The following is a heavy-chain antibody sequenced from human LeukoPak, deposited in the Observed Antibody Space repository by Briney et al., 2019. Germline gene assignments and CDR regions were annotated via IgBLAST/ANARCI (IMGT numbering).Heavy chain of an antibody. CDR3: AGPTSRYCSSTSCYEKFDYYYMDV. V-gene: IGHV1-69*05. Sequence: AVKVSCKSSGGTFISYFISWLRQAPGQGLDWVGGIIPIFWTANYAQKFQGRATLTTDESTSTAYIELSSLRSEGTAVYFLAGPTSRYCSSTSCYEKFDYYYMDVWGKGTTVTVSS. CDR1: GGTFISYF. D-gene: IGHD2-2*01. J-gene: IGHJ6*03. CDR2: IIPIFWTA.